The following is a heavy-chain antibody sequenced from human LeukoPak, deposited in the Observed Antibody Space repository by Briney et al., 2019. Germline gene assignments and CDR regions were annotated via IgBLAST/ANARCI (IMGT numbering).Heavy chain of an antibody. CDR1: GGSFSGYY. V-gene: IGHV4-34*01. D-gene: IGHD6-19*01. CDR2: INHSGST. CDR3: ARALGYSSGWFGGWFDP. Sequence: SETLSLTCAVYGGSFSGYYWSWIRQPPGKGLEWIGEINHSGSTNYNPSLKSRVTISVDTSKNQFSLKLSSVTAADTAVYYCARALGYSSGWFGGWFDPWGQGTLVTVSS. J-gene: IGHJ5*02.